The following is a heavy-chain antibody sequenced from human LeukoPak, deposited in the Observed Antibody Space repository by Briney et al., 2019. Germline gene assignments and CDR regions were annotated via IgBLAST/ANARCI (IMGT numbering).Heavy chain of an antibody. D-gene: IGHD2-2*01. CDR1: GFTFSNHA. V-gene: IGHV3-23*01. J-gene: IGHJ4*02. CDR3: AKDRAPYCSSSSCYGNFDY. CDR2: ISGSGGST. Sequence: GGYLRLSSAASGFTFSNHAMSWVRQAPGKGLEWVSAISGSGGSTYYADSVRGRFTISRDNSKNTLYLQMNRLRAEDTALYYCAKDRAPYCSSSSCYGNFDYWGQGTLVTVSS.